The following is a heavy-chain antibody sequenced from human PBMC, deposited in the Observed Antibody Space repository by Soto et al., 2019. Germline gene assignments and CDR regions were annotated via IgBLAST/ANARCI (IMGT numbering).Heavy chain of an antibody. Sequence: GGSLRLSCAASGFTFSSYAMSWVRQAPGKGLEWVSAISGSGGSTYYAASVKGRFTISRDNSKNTLYLQMNSLRAEDTAVYYCAKAHYDFWSGYYYYMDVWGKGTTVTVSS. CDR1: GFTFSSYA. CDR3: AKAHYDFWSGYYYYMDV. D-gene: IGHD3-3*01. J-gene: IGHJ6*03. CDR2: ISGSGGST. V-gene: IGHV3-23*01.